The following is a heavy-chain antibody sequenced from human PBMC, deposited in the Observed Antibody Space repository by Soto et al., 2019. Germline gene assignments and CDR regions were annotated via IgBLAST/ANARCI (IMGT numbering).Heavy chain of an antibody. J-gene: IGHJ6*02. Sequence: ASVKVSCKASGYTFTGYHMHWVRQAPGQGLEWMGWINPNSGGTNYAQKFQGRVTMTRDTSISTAYMELSRLRSDDTAVYYCARGTLRLGELSLLQSLPPMDGWGQGTTVTVSS. V-gene: IGHV1-2*02. CDR2: INPNSGGT. CDR3: ARGTLRLGELSLLQSLPPMDG. D-gene: IGHD3-16*02. CDR1: GYTFTGYH.